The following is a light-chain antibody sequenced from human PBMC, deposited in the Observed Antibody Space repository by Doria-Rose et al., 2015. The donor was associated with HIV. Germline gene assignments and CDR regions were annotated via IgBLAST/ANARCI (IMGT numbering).Light chain of an antibody. CDR2: GAS. V-gene: IGKV1-39*01. CDR1: QSISSN. J-gene: IGKJ3*01. CDR3: QQYDNLPPWT. Sequence: DIRVTQSPSSLSASVGDRATITCRASQSISSNLNWYQQKPGKAPNLLIYGASSLQSGVPSRFSGSGSGTEFTLSISSLQPEDFATYYCQQYDNLPPWTFGPGTKVDIK.